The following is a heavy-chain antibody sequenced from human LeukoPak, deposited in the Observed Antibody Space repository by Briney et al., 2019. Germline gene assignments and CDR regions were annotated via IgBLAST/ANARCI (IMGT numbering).Heavy chain of an antibody. Sequence: SETLSLTCTVSGGSISSSSYYWGWVRQPPGKGLEWIGSIYYSGSTYYNPSLKSRVTISIDTSKNQFSLKLSSVTAADTAVYFCARVAAAGNYYFDYWGQGTLVTVSS. CDR2: IYYSGST. CDR1: GGSISSSSYY. J-gene: IGHJ4*02. CDR3: ARVAAAGNYYFDY. D-gene: IGHD6-13*01. V-gene: IGHV4-39*07.